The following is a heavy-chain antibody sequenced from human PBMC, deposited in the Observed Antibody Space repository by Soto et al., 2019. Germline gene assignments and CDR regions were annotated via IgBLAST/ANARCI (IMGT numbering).Heavy chain of an antibody. CDR2: IGPNSGGT. V-gene: IGHV1-2*02. J-gene: IGHJ4*02. CDR3: GRGRSGELVVFY. Sequence: QVQLVQSGAEVKKSGASVKVSCKASGYTFTGYYIHWVRQVPGQGFEWMGEIGPNSGGTKYAQKFQGRVTMTRDTSISTVYMELSNLSPDDTAVYYCGRGRSGELVVFYWGQGTLVTVYS. D-gene: IGHD1-7*01. CDR1: GYTFTGYY.